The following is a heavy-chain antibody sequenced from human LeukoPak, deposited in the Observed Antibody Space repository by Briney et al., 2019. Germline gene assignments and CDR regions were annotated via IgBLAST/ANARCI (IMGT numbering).Heavy chain of an antibody. CDR1: GYTFTTYG. V-gene: IGHV1-18*01. Sequence: ASVKVSCKASGYTFTTYGISWVRQAPGQGLEWMGWISGYNGNTIYAQNFQGRVTMTTDTSTTTVFMELKSLRSDDTAVYYCARNYYYDTSGYFRSYYFYGMDVWGQGTTVTASS. CDR3: ARNYYYDTSGYFRSYYFYGMDV. CDR2: ISGYNGNT. J-gene: IGHJ6*02. D-gene: IGHD3-22*01.